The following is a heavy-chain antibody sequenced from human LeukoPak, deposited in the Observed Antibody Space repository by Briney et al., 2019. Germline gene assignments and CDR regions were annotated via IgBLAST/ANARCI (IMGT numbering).Heavy chain of an antibody. CDR2: IRSKAYGGTT. CDR3: TREPITMVRGLDY. V-gene: IGHV3-49*04. J-gene: IGHJ4*02. CDR1: GFTFGDYA. Sequence: GGSLRLSCTASGFTFGDYAMSWVRQAPGKGLEWVGFIRSKAYGGTTEDAASVKGRFTISRDDSKSIAYLQMNSLKTEDTAVYYCTREPITMVRGLDYWGQGTLVTVSS. D-gene: IGHD3-10*01.